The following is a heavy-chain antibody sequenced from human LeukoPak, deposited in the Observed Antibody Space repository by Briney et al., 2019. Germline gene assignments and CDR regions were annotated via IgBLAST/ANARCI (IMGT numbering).Heavy chain of an antibody. CDR3: ARDPTYSSSSWGPGDY. CDR2: INTNTGNP. J-gene: IGHJ4*02. CDR1: GYTFTSYA. D-gene: IGHD6-6*01. V-gene: IGHV7-4-1*02. Sequence: ASVKVSCKASGYTFTSYAMNWVRQAPGQGLEWMGWINTNTGNPTYAQGFTGRFAFSLDTSVSTAYLQISSLKTEDTAVYYCARDPTYSSSSWGPGDYWGQGTLVTVSS.